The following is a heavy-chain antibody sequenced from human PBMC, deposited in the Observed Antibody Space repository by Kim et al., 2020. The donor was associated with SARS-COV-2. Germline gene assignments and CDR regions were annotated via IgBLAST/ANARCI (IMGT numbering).Heavy chain of an antibody. CDR3: ARGNLYTVGRWGGSPRLDP. Sequence: SETLSLTCAVSGASFSAYYWTWIRLPPGKGLEWIGEIDHSGSANYNPSLKSRLTISIDTSKSQFSLKLSSMTAADSGVYYCARGNLYTVGRWGGSPRLDPWGQGTLVTVSS. V-gene: IGHV4-34*01. D-gene: IGHD3-16*01. CDR1: GASFSAYY. J-gene: IGHJ5*02. CDR2: IDHSGSA.